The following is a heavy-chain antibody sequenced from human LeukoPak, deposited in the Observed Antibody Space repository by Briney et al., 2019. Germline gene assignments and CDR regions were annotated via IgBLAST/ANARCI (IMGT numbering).Heavy chain of an antibody. CDR3: ATDGHRMYYYATSDYLFDY. D-gene: IGHD3-10*01. CDR1: GYTFTNYG. V-gene: IGHV1-18*01. CDR2: ISAYNGDT. Sequence: ASVKVSCKASGYTFTNYGISWVRQAPGQGLEWMGWISAYNGDTNYAQKFQGRVTITTDTSTITVYMELGSLRSEDTAVYHCATDGHRMYYYATSDYLFDYWGQGTLVTVSS. J-gene: IGHJ4*02.